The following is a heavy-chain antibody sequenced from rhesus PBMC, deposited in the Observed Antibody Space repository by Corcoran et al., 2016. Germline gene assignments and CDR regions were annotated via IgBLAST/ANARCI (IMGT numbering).Heavy chain of an antibody. CDR3: ARISVGKVERYFDY. CDR2: IDGNSTTT. D-gene: IGHD5-24*01. Sequence: QVKLQQWGEGLVKPSATLSLTCAVFGGSISGYSYWSWIRQAPGKGLGWIGNIDGNSTTTNSNPSIKNRVTISKDTAKNQFSLNLRSVTCADTAVYYCARISVGKVERYFDYWGQGVLVTVSS. J-gene: IGHJ4*01. V-gene: IGHV4-73*01. CDR1: GGSISGYSY.